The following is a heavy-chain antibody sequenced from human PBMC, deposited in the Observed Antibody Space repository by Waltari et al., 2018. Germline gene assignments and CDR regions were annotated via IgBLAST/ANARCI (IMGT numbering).Heavy chain of an antibody. CDR3: AMAAGTLY. V-gene: IGHV3-7*01. D-gene: IGHD6-13*01. J-gene: IGHJ4*02. CDR1: GFTLSTRW. Sequence: EVQLVESGGGLVQPGGSLRLSCAASGFTLSTRWMSWVRQAAGKGLEWVANINQDGRGKYYVDSMKGRVTTSRDNAKNALFLQMDSLRAEDTAVYFCAMAAGTLYWGQGTLVTVSS. CDR2: INQDGRGK.